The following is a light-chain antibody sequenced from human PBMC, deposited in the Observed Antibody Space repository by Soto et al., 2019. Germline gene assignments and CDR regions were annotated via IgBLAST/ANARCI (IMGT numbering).Light chain of an antibody. CDR1: QSVSSN. J-gene: IGKJ2*01. CDR3: QQYNNWPST. CDR2: DAS. Sequence: EIMMTQSPATLSVSPGERATLSCRASQSVSSNLARYQQKPGQAPRLLIYDASTRATGIPARFSGSGSGTEVTLTISSLQSEDFAVYYCQQYNNWPSTFGQGTKLEIK. V-gene: IGKV3-15*01.